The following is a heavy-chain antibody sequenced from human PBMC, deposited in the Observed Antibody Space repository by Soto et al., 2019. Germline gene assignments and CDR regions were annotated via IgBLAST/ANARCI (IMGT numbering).Heavy chain of an antibody. V-gene: IGHV1-69*13. CDR2: IIPIFGTA. Sequence: GASVKVSCKASGGTFSSYAISWVRQAPGQGLEWMGGIIPIFGTANYAQKFQGRVTITADGSTSTAYMELSSLRSEDTAVYYCARDPDSSGYYSSWFDPWGQGTLVTVSS. CDR3: ARDPDSSGYYSSWFDP. J-gene: IGHJ5*02. D-gene: IGHD3-22*01. CDR1: GGTFSSYA.